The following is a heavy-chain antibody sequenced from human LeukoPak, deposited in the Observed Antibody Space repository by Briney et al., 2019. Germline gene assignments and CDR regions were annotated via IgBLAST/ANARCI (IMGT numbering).Heavy chain of an antibody. J-gene: IGHJ6*04. D-gene: IGHD5-24*01. Sequence: GGSLRLSCAASGFTFSSYAMSWVRQAPGKGLEWVSAISGSGGSTYYADSVKGRFTISRDNSKNTLYLQMNSLRAEDTAVYYCAKNLEGYHFYGMDVWGNGTTVTVSS. V-gene: IGHV3-23*01. CDR2: ISGSGGST. CDR1: GFTFSSYA. CDR3: AKNLEGYHFYGMDV.